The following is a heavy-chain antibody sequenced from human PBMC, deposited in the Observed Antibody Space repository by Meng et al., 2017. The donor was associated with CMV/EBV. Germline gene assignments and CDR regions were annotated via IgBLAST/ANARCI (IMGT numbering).Heavy chain of an antibody. CDR2: INHSGTT. Sequence: QVQRRPRGQGRVKPSESMSHSCAVYGGCFSGYYWSWVRQPPGKGLEWIGEINHSGTTNYNPSLKSRVTISVDTSKNQFCLKLSSVTAADTAVYYCARGGNWFDPWGQGTLVTVSS. CDR1: GGCFSGYY. CDR3: ARGGNWFDP. V-gene: IGHV4-34*01. J-gene: IGHJ5*02.